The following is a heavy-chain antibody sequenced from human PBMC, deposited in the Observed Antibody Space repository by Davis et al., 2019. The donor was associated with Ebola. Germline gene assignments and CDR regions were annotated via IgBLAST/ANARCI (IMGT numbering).Heavy chain of an antibody. CDR1: GGTFSSYA. Sequence: ASVKVSCKATGGTFSSYAISWVRQAPGQGLERTGWISAYNGNTNYAQKLQGRVTMTTDTSTSTAYMELRSLRSDDTAVYYCARDSNRYRKHIDYWGQGTLVTVSS. D-gene: IGHD3-9*01. CDR2: ISAYNGNT. CDR3: ARDSNRYRKHIDY. V-gene: IGHV1-18*01. J-gene: IGHJ4*02.